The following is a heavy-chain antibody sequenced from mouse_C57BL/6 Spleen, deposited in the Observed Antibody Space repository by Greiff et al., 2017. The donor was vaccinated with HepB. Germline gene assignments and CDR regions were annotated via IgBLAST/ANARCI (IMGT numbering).Heavy chain of an antibody. CDR3: ARGIITGAMDY. CDR2: IVPNSGGT. CDR1: GYTFTSYW. V-gene: IGHV1-72*01. D-gene: IGHD1-1*01. Sequence: QVQLQQPGAELVKPGASVKLSCKASGYTFTSYWMHWVKQRPGRGLEWIGRIVPNSGGTKYNEKFKSKATLTVDKPSSTAYMQLSSLTSEASAICDCARGIITGAMDYWGQGTSVTVSS. J-gene: IGHJ4*01.